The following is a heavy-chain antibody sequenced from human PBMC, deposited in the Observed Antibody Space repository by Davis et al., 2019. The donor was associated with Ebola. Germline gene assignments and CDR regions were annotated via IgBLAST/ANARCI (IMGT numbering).Heavy chain of an antibody. V-gene: IGHV3-30*18. D-gene: IGHD2-2*01. J-gene: IGHJ5*02. CDR3: AKGALPVAFGFYNYLDP. Sequence: GGSLRLSCEASGFNFSAYAMHWVRQAPGKGLEWVAVISYHGSNEYYGDSVKGRFTITRDTSKKTVYLQMNSLRAGDTAVYYCAKGALPVAFGFYNYLDPWGQGTLVTVSS. CDR2: ISYHGSNE. CDR1: GFNFSAYA.